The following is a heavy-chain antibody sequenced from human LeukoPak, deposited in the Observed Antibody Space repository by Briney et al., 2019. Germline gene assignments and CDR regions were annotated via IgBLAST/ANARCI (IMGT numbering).Heavy chain of an antibody. CDR3: ARGRGGIAPGLDY. J-gene: IGHJ4*02. CDR1: GFTFSNFN. Sequence: GGSLRLSCAASGFTFSNFNMDWVRQAPGKGPEWVSSIGSISRYIYFADSVKGRFTISRDNAKNSLFLQMDSLRAEDTAVYYCARGRGGIAPGLDYWGQGTLVTVSS. D-gene: IGHD6-13*01. V-gene: IGHV3-21*01. CDR2: IGSISRYI.